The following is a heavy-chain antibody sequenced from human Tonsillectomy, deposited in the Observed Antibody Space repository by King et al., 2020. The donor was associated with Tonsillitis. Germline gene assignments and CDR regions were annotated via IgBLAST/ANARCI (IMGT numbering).Heavy chain of an antibody. CDR3: ARDGSGSYYDPSYYDGMDV. V-gene: IGHV3-21*01. J-gene: IGHJ6*02. CDR1: GFTFNTYS. CDR2: ITSSNYI. Sequence: VQLVESGGGLVKPGGSLRLSCAASGFTFNTYSMNWVRQAPGKGLEWVSCITSSNYIYYADSVKGRFTISRDNSKNSLYLQMNSLRADDTAVYYFARDGSGSYYDPSYYDGMDVWGQGTTVTVSS. D-gene: IGHD3-10*01.